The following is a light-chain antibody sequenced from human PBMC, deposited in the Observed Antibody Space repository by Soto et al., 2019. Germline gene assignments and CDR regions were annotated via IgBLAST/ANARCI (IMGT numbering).Light chain of an antibody. Sequence: DIQMTQSPSSLPASVGDRVTITCRASQSIGKHLNWYQQKPGKAPKFLIYYVSNLQSGVPSRFSGSGSGTDFTLTIDSLQPEDFATYYCQQGYTSSITFGQGTRLEIK. V-gene: IGKV1-39*01. CDR2: YVS. CDR1: QSIGKH. J-gene: IGKJ5*01. CDR3: QQGYTSSIT.